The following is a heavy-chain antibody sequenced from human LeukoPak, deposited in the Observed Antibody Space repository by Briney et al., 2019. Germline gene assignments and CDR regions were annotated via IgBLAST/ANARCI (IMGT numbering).Heavy chain of an antibody. CDR1: GVSISSYY. CDR2: IYYSGST. Sequence: SETLSLTCTVSGVSISSYYWSWIRQPPGKGLEWIGHIYYSGSTNYNPSLKSRVTISVDTSKNQFSLKLSSVTAADTAVYYCARGRYYGSGSYPDLYYMDVWGKGTTVTISS. CDR3: ARGRYYGSGSYPDLYYMDV. J-gene: IGHJ6*03. D-gene: IGHD3-10*01. V-gene: IGHV4-59*01.